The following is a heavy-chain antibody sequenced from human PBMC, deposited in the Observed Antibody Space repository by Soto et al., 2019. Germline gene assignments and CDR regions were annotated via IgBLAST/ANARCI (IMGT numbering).Heavy chain of an antibody. CDR2: IYYSGST. CDR1: GGPISSSSYY. V-gene: IGHV4-39*01. D-gene: IGHD3-3*01. CDR3: ARPVDFWSGPTRHNWFDP. Sequence: PSETLSLTCTVSGGPISSSSYYWGWIRQPPGKGLEWIGSIYYSGSTYYNPSLKSRVTISVDTSKNQFSLRLSSVTAADTAVYYCARPVDFWSGPTRHNWFDPWGQGTLVTVSS. J-gene: IGHJ5*02.